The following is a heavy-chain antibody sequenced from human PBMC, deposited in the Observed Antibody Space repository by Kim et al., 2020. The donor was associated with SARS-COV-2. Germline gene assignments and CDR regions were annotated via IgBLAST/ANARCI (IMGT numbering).Heavy chain of an antibody. Sequence: ASVKVSCKASGYTFTAYYIHWVRQAPGQGLEWMGRINPNSGGTNYAQKFQGRVTRTRDTSTTTADMELSRLTSDDTAMYYCVRVGEYGSGSYSQYWGQGT. CDR1: GYTFTAYY. CDR2: INPNSGGT. V-gene: IGHV1-2*06. CDR3: VRVGEYGSGSYSQY. D-gene: IGHD3-10*01. J-gene: IGHJ1*01.